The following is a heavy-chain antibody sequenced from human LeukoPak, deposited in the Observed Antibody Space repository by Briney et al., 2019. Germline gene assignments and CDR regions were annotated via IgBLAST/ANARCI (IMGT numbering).Heavy chain of an antibody. CDR3: ARRELLGYSYGLRTFNI. D-gene: IGHD5-18*01. J-gene: IGHJ3*02. V-gene: IGHV3-66*04. CDR1: GLTVSSNY. CDR2: IYSGGIYNDGTT. Sequence: GGSLRLSCAASGLTVSSNYMSWVSQAPGKGLEWVSVIYSGGIYNDGTTNYGDSVKGRFTISRDNSKNTLYLQMNSLRAEDTAVYYCARRELLGYSYGLRTFNIWGQGTTVTVSS.